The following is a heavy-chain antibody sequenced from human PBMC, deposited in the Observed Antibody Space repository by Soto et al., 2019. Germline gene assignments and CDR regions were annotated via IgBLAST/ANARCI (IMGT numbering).Heavy chain of an antibody. J-gene: IGHJ6*02. Sequence: QVQLVQSGAEVQKPGSSVKVSCKASGGTFSSYAISWVRQAPGQWLEWMGGIIPIFGTANYAQKFQGRVTITADESTSTAYMELSSLRSEDTAVYYCARGGGIVVVPAAIRYYYGMAVWGQGTTVTVSS. D-gene: IGHD2-2*01. CDR1: GGTFSSYA. CDR3: ARGGGIVVVPAAIRYYYGMAV. CDR2: IIPIFGTA. V-gene: IGHV1-69*01.